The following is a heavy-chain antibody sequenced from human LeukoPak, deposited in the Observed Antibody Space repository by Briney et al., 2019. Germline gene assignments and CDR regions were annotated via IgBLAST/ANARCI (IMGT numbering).Heavy chain of an antibody. D-gene: IGHD3-10*01. Sequence: GGSLRLSCAASGFTFTIYTMHWVCQAPGKGLEWVAVISFDGSYKYYADSVKGRFTISRDNSKNTLYLQMNSLRVEDTAVYYCARDMGQDAFDIWGQGTMVTVSS. J-gene: IGHJ3*02. V-gene: IGHV3-30-3*01. CDR3: ARDMGQDAFDI. CDR2: ISFDGSYK. CDR1: GFTFTIYT.